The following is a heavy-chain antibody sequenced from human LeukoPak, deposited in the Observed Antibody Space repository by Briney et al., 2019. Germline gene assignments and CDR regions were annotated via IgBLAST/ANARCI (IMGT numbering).Heavy chain of an antibody. J-gene: IGHJ6*03. CDR2: ISSSSSTI. CDR3: ARGYGDYPPYYYYYYMDV. Sequence: GGSLRLSCAASGFTFSSYSMNWVRQAPGKGLEWVPYISSSSSTIYYADSVKGRFTISRDNAKNSLYLQMNSLRAEDTAVYYCARGYGDYPPYYYYYYMDVWGKGTTVTISS. D-gene: IGHD4-17*01. V-gene: IGHV3-48*01. CDR1: GFTFSSYS.